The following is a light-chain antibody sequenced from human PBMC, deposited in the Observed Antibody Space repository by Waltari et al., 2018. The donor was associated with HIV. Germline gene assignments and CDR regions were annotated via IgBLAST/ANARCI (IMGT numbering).Light chain of an antibody. CDR2: NNN. CDR3: AAWDDSLNGVI. V-gene: IGLV1-44*01. Sequence: QSVLTQPPSASGTPGQRVTIPGSGSSSNIRSNTLNWYQQLPGTAPKLLIYNNNQRPSGVPDRFSGSKSGTSASLAISGLQSEDEADYYCAAWDDSLNGVIFGGGTKLTVL. J-gene: IGLJ2*01. CDR1: SSNIRSNT.